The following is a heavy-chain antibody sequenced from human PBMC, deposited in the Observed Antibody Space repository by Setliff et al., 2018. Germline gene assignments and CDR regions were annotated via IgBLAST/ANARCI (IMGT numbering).Heavy chain of an antibody. J-gene: IGHJ4*02. CDR3: ARASKGLYCGSDCFYTFDS. CDR2: INQDGSET. CDR1: GFTFSSHW. Sequence: GGSLRLSCAASGFTFSSHWMTWVRQAPGKGLEWVANINQDGSETYYVDSLEGRFSVSRDNGKNSLYLQMNSLRAEDTAVYYCARASKGLYCGSDCFYTFDSWGPGTPVTVSS. D-gene: IGHD2-21*02. V-gene: IGHV3-7*01.